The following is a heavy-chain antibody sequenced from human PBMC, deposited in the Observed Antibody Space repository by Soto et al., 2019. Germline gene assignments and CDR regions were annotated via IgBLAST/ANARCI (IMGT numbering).Heavy chain of an antibody. V-gene: IGHV1-69*01. CDR1: GGTSNNNA. CDR3: ATLQGSGTYYDDDY. CDR2: IVPVFGTA. J-gene: IGHJ4*02. Sequence: QVQLVQSGAEVKKPGSSVKVSCKASGGTSNNNANSWVRQAPGQGLEWMGGIVPVFGTANDAQKFRGRVRITADDSTRTLNMELSRLRSDDTAVYYFATLQGSGTYYDDDYWGQGTLVTVSS. D-gene: IGHD3-10*01.